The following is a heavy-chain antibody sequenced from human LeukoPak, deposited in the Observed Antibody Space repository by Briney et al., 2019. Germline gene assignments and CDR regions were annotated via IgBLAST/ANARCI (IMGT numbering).Heavy chain of an antibody. J-gene: IGHJ4*02. D-gene: IGHD5-18*01. CDR1: GFTFSSYG. Sequence: PGGSLRLSCAASGFTFSSYGMHWVRQAPGKGLEWVAVIWYDGSNKYYADSVKGRFTISRDSSKNTLYLQMNSLRAEDTAVYYCAKDPSGGYYYFDYWGQGTLVTVSS. CDR3: AKDPSGGYYYFDY. V-gene: IGHV3-33*06. CDR2: IWYDGSNK.